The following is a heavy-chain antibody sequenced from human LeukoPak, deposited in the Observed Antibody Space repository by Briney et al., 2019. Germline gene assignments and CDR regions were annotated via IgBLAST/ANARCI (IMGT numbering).Heavy chain of an antibody. CDR3: ARDYADRTYYDFWSGYYPDY. D-gene: IGHD3-3*01. V-gene: IGHV3-20*04. Sequence: GGSLRLSCAASGFTFDDYGMSWVRQAPGKGLEWVSGINWNGGSTVYADSVKGRFTISRDNAKNSLYLQMNSLRAEDTALYYCARDYADRTYYDFWSGYYPDYWGQGTLVTVSS. CDR2: INWNGGST. CDR1: GFTFDDYG. J-gene: IGHJ4*02.